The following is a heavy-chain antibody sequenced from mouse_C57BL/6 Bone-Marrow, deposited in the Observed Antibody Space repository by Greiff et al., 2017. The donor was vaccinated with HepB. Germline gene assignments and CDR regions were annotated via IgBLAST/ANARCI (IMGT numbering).Heavy chain of an antibody. V-gene: IGHV5-4*01. J-gene: IGHJ4*01. D-gene: IGHD2-4*01. CDR2: ISDGGSYT. CDR1: GFTFSSYA. CDR3: ARGEFDDYGYYYAMDY. Sequence: EVQLVESGGGLVKPGGSLKLSCAASGFTFSSYAMSWVRQTPEKRLEWVATISDGGSYTYYPDNVKGRFTISRDNAKNNLYLQMSHLKSEDTAMYYCARGEFDDYGYYYAMDYWGQGTSVTVSS.